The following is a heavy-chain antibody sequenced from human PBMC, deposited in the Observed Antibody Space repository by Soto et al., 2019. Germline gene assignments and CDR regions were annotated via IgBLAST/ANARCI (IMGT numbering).Heavy chain of an antibody. CDR2: NIPIFGTA. CDR1: GGTFSSYA. D-gene: IGHD6-19*01. V-gene: IGHV1-69*12. CDR3: ARDGIAVADSSIPGFDY. J-gene: IGHJ4*02. Sequence: QVQLVQSGAEVKKPGSSVKVSCKASGGTFSSYAISWVRQAPGQGLEWMGGNIPIFGTANYAQKFQGRVTITADESTSTAYMELSSLRSEDTAVYYCARDGIAVADSSIPGFDYWGQGTLVTVSS.